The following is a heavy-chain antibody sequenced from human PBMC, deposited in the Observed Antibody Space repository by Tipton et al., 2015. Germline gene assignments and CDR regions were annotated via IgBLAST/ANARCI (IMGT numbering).Heavy chain of an antibody. Sequence: LRLSCTVSGGSISSSSYYWAWIRQPPGKGLEWIGCLYFSGSTYYNPSLKSRVTISIDRFKNQFSLKLSSVTAADTAVYYCASPSLPHDRGDYYFQSWGQGSLVTVSS. D-gene: IGHD2-21*02. CDR1: GGSISSSSYY. CDR2: LYFSGST. V-gene: IGHV4-39*01. CDR3: ASPSLPHDRGDYYFQS. J-gene: IGHJ4*02.